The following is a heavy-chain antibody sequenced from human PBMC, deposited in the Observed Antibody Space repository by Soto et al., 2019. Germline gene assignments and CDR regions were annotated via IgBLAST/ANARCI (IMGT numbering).Heavy chain of an antibody. CDR3: ASERGDYDILTGPHAFDI. CDR2: IIPIFGTA. D-gene: IGHD3-9*01. V-gene: IGHV1-69*06. J-gene: IGHJ3*02. CDR1: GGTFSSYA. Sequence: QVQLVQSGAEVKKPGSSVKVSCKASGGTFSSYAISWVRQAPGQGLEWMGGIIPIFGTANYAQKFQGRVTITADKSTSTAYMELSSLRSEDTAVYYCASERGDYDILTGPHAFDIWGQGTMVTVSS.